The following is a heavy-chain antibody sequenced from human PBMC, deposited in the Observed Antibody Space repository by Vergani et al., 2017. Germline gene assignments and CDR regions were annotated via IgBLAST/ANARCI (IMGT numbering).Heavy chain of an antibody. D-gene: IGHD3-10*01. CDR2: INPNSGGT. Sequence: QVQLVQSGAEVKKPGASVKVSCKASGYTFTGYYMHWVRQAPGQGLEWMGWINPNSGGTNYAQKFQGRVTMTRDTSISTAYMELSRLRSDDTAVYYCARGQPSREVGEILWFGELILGGMDGWGQGTTVTVSS. CDR1: GYTFTGYY. J-gene: IGHJ6*02. V-gene: IGHV1-2*02. CDR3: ARGQPSREVGEILWFGELILGGMDG.